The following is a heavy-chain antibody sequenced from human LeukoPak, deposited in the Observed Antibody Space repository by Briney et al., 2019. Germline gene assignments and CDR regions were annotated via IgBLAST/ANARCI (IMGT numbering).Heavy chain of an antibody. D-gene: IGHD6-19*01. CDR2: IYYSGST. J-gene: IGHJ4*02. V-gene: IGHV4-59*01. CDR1: GGSISSYY. CDR3: ARDLRYSSGWYRIDY. Sequence: PSETLSLTCTVSGGSISSYYWSWIRQPPGKGLEWIGYIYYSGSTNYNPSLKSRVTISVDTSKNQFSLKLSSVTAADTAVYYCARDLRYSSGWYRIDYWGQGTLVTVSS.